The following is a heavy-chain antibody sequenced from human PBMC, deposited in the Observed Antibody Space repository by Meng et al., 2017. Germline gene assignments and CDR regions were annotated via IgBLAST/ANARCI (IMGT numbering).Heavy chain of an antibody. J-gene: IGHJ4*02. V-gene: IGHV4-34*01. Sequence: SETLSLTCAVYGGSFTNYYWTWIRQSPGKGLEWLGKISHTGTTNYNPSLKSRVSISVDTSKSQFSLTLSSVTAADTAVYYCARDATRGGDFDYWGQGTLVTVSS. CDR3: ARDATRGGDFDY. CDR2: ISHTGTT. CDR1: GGSFTNYY. D-gene: IGHD4-17*01.